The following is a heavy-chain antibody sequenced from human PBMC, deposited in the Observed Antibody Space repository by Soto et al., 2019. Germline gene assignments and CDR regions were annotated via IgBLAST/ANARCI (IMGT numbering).Heavy chain of an antibody. Sequence: VKVSCKASGGTFSSYSISWVRQAPGQGLEWMGGIIPIFGTANYAQKFQGRVTITADESTSTAYMELSSLRAEDTAVYYCARASKDFWSGKRGFDPWGQGTLVTVSS. CDR3: ARASKDFWSGKRGFDP. J-gene: IGHJ5*02. V-gene: IGHV1-69*13. D-gene: IGHD3-3*01. CDR2: IIPIFGTA. CDR1: GGTFSSYS.